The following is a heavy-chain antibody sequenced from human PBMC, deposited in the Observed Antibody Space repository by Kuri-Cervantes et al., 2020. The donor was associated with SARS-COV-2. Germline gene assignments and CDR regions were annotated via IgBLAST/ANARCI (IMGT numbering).Heavy chain of an antibody. CDR3: ATFSRIPAAGTGFES. Sequence: GESLKISCAASGFTFSSYWMHWVRQAPGKGLVWVSTSTGSGTYTYYADSVNGRFTISRDNSKNTLFLQMNSLRAEDTAIYYCATFSRIPAAGTGFESWGQGSLVTVSS. J-gene: IGHJ4*02. CDR1: GFTFSSYW. V-gene: IGHV3-23*01. CDR2: STGSGTYT. D-gene: IGHD6-13*01.